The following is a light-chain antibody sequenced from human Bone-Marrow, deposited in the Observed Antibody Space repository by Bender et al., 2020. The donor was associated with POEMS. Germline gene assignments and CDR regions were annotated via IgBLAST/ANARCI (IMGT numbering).Light chain of an antibody. Sequence: QSVLTQPPSASGPPGQSVIISCSGTDSNLVGNNVNWYQHLPGTAPSLVVYSNYQRPSGVPDRFSGSKSGTSASLAISGLRFEDEAVYYCATWDDSLSGWGFGGGTKVTVL. CDR2: SNY. J-gene: IGLJ2*01. CDR3: ATWDDSLSGWG. V-gene: IGLV1-47*02. CDR1: DSNLVGNN.